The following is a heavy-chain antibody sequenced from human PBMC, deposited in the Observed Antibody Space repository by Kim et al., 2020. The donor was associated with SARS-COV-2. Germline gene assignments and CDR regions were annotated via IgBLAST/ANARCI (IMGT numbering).Heavy chain of an antibody. J-gene: IGHJ4*02. V-gene: IGHV3-9*01. CDR2: INWNSGSI. Sequence: GGSLRLSCAVSGFTFGDYAMHWVRQAPGKGLEWVSGINWNSGSIGYADSVKGRCTISRDNAKNSLYLRMNSLRAEDTALYYCAKDKTISGYDFYYFDYWGQGTLVTVSS. CDR1: GFTFGDYA. D-gene: IGHD5-12*01. CDR3: AKDKTISGYDFYYFDY.